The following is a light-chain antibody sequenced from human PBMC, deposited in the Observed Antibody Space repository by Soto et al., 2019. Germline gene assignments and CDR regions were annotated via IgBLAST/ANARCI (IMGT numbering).Light chain of an antibody. CDR2: EAF. J-gene: IGLJ1*01. V-gene: IGLV2-23*01. CDR3: SSYARSTTYV. CDR1: SSDVGSYNY. Sequence: QSALTQPASVSGSPGQSITISCTGTSSDVGSYNYVSWYQQHPGKAPKLLIYEAFKRPSGVSNRFSGSKSGNTASLTISGLQAEDEADYYCSSYARSTTYVVGIGTKLTVL.